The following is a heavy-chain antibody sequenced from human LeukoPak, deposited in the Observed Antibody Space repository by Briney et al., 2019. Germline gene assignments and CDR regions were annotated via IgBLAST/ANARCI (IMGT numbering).Heavy chain of an antibody. CDR2: IYYSGST. V-gene: IGHV4-39*07. CDR1: GDSISSSNYY. CDR3: ARDITGSFDC. D-gene: IGHD1-14*01. Sequence: SETLSLTCTVSGDSISSSNYYWGWIRQPPGKGLEWIGSIYYSGSTYYNPSLKSRVTISVDTSKNQFSLKLSSATAADTAVYYCARDITGSFDCWGQGNLGTVSS. J-gene: IGHJ4*02.